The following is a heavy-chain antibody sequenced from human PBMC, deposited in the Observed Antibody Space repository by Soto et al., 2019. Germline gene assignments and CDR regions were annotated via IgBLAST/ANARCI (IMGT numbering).Heavy chain of an antibody. Sequence: QVQLVESGGGVVQPGRSLRLSCAASGFTVSYFGLHWVRQAPGKGLEWVAFISSDGGKAYYADSMKGRFTISRDNSKNPLDLQMNSLKPEDTAVYYCARDWAWNYDYWGQGNLVTVSS. CDR2: ISSDGGKA. CDR1: GFTVSYFG. V-gene: IGHV3-30-3*01. D-gene: IGHD1-7*01. CDR3: ARDWAWNYDY. J-gene: IGHJ4*02.